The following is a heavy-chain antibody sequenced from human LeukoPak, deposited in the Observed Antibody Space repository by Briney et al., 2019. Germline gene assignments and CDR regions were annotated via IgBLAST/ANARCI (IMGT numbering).Heavy chain of an antibody. V-gene: IGHV4-34*01. CDR1: GGSFSGYY. CDR2: INHSGST. J-gene: IGHJ4*02. CDR3: ARRQKGYCSGGSCNHFDY. D-gene: IGHD2-15*01. Sequence: SETLSLTCAVSGGSFSGYYWSWIRQPPGKGLEWIGEINHSGSTNYNPSLKSRVTISVDTSKNQFSLKLSSVTAADTAVYYCARRQKGYCSGGSCNHFDYWGQGTLVTVSS.